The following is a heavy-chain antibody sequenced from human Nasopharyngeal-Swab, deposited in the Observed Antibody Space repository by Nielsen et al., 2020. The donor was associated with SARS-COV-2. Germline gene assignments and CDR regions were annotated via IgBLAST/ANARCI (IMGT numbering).Heavy chain of an antibody. CDR3: ARWTTVTTRLDY. CDR2: INHSGST. J-gene: IGHJ4*02. CDR1: GGSFSGYY. V-gene: IGHV4-34*01. Sequence: SETLSLTCPVYGGSFSGYYWSWIRQPPGKGLEWIGEINHSGSTNYNPSLKSRVTISVDTSKSQFSLKLSSVTAADTAVYYCARWTTVTTRLDYWGQGTLVTVSS. D-gene: IGHD4-17*01.